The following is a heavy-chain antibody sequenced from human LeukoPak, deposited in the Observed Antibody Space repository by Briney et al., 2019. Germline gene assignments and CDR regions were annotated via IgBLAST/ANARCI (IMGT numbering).Heavy chain of an antibody. CDR1: GFSFSSYE. CDR2: ISSDGRVG. CDR3: ARDTLNGPFVISLDF. J-gene: IGHJ4*02. V-gene: IGHV3-48*03. D-gene: IGHD3-9*01. Sequence: PGGPLRLSCAASGFSFSSYEMNWVRQAPGKGLEWVSHISSDGRVGTYLDSVRGRFTMSWDNAKNFLFLQMNGLRAEDTAVYYCARDTLNGPFVISLDFWGQGALVTVSS.